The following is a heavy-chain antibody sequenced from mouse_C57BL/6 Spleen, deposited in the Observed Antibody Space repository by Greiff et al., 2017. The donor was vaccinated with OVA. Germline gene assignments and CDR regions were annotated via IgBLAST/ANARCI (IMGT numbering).Heavy chain of an antibody. CDR3: ARSYYSNYEGSAMDY. D-gene: IGHD2-5*01. CDR2: IYPGSGST. CDR1: GYTFTSYW. Sequence: QVQLQQPGAELVKPGASVKMSCKASGYTFTSYWITWVKHRPGQGLEWIGDIYPGSGSTNYNEKFKSKATLTVDTSSSTAYMQLSSLTSEDSAVYYCARSYYSNYEGSAMDYWGQGTSVTVSS. V-gene: IGHV1-55*01. J-gene: IGHJ4*01.